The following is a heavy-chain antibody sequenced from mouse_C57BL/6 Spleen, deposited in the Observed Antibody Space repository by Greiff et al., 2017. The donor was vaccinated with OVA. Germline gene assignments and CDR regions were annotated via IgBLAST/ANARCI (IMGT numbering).Heavy chain of an antibody. D-gene: IGHD2-1*01. V-gene: IGHV14-4*01. Sequence: EVQLQESGAELVRPGASVKLSCTASGFNIKDDYMHWVKQRPEQGLEWIGWIDPENGDTEYASKFQGKATITADTSSNTAYLQLSSLTSEDTAVYYCTHGTWFAYWGQGTLVTVSA. J-gene: IGHJ3*01. CDR3: THGTWFAY. CDR1: GFNIKDDY. CDR2: IDPENGDT.